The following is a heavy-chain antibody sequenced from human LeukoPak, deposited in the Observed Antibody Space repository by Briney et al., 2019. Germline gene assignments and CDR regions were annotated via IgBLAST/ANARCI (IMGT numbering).Heavy chain of an antibody. V-gene: IGHV3-21*01. Sequence: GGSLRLSCAASGFTFSSYSMNWVRQAPGKGLDWVSSISSSSSYTYYADSVKGRFTISRDNANNSLYLQMNSLRAEDTAVYYCARATYCSGGSCYSDWGQGTLVTVSS. CDR1: GFTFSSYS. J-gene: IGHJ4*02. CDR2: ISSSSSYT. CDR3: ARATYCSGGSCYSD. D-gene: IGHD2-15*01.